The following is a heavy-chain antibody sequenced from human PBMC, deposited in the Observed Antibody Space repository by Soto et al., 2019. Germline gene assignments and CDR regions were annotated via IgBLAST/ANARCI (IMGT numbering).Heavy chain of an antibody. J-gene: IGHJ5*02. Sequence: QVQLVQSGAEVKKPGASVKVSCKASGYTFTSYYMHWVRQAPGQGLEWMGIINPSGGSTSYAQKFQGRVTMTRDTSTSTVYMELSSLRSEDTAVYYCARSGPVAGRTLHFDPWGQGTLVTVSS. D-gene: IGHD6-19*01. CDR1: GYTFTSYY. CDR2: INPSGGST. CDR3: ARSGPVAGRTLHFDP. V-gene: IGHV1-46*01.